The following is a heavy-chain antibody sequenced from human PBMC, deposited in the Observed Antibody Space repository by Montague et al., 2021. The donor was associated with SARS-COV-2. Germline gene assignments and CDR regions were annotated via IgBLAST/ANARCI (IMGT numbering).Heavy chain of an antibody. CDR3: ANRGVRYFDAQGVWYYFDY. D-gene: IGHD3-9*01. CDR2: ISDSGGST. V-gene: IGHV3-23*01. Sequence: SLRLSCAASGFTFSSYGMTWVRQAPGKGLEWVSTISDSGGSTYYADSVKGRFTISRDNSENTLYLQMNSLRAEDTAVYYCANRGVRYFDAQGVWYYFDYWGQGTLVTVSS. CDR1: GFTFSSYG. J-gene: IGHJ4*02.